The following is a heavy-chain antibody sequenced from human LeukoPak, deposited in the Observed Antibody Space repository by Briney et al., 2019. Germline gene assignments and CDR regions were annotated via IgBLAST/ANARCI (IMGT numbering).Heavy chain of an antibody. CDR1: GGSISSYY. CDR3: YSRWRYGSVDY. D-gene: IGHD3-10*01. J-gene: IGHJ4*02. Sequence: SETLSLTCTVSGGSISSYYWSWIRQPPGKGLEWIGYMYYSGSTNYNPSLKSRVTISVDTSKNQFSLKLSSVTAADTAVYCAYSRWRYGSVDYWGQGTLVSVSS. V-gene: IGHV4-59*01. CDR2: MYYSGST.